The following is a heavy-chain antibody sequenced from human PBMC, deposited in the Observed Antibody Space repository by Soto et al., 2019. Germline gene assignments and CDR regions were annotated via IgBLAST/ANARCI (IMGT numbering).Heavy chain of an antibody. CDR1: GFSLNTRGVG. CDR2: IFWADDK. CDR3: TLSSAYSYADY. V-gene: IGHV2-5*02. Sequence: QITLKESGPTLVEPTQTLTLTCTFSGFSLNTRGVGVGWIRQPPGKALEWLALIFWADDKRYTPSLKSRLTITKDTSKNKVVLTLTNMDPVDTATYYCTLSSAYSYADYWGQGTLVTVSS. D-gene: IGHD5-18*01. J-gene: IGHJ4*02.